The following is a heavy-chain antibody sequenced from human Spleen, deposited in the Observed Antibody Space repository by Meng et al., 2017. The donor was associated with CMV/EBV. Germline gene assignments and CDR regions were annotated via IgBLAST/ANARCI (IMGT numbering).Heavy chain of an antibody. CDR1: GGSFSGYY. CDR2: INHSGST. CDR3: ARWGRAARLRSNWFDP. Sequence: GQLQQGGAGLLKPSATLSLTCAVYGGSFSGYYWSWIRQPPGKGLEWIGEINHSGSTNYNPSLKSRVTISVDTSKNQFSLKLSSVTAADTAVYYCARWGRAARLRSNWFDPWGQGTLVTVSS. V-gene: IGHV4-34*01. D-gene: IGHD6-6*01. J-gene: IGHJ5*02.